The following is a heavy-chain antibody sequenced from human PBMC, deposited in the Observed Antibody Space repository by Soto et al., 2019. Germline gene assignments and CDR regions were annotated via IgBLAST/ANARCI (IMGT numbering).Heavy chain of an antibody. CDR2: IKSKTDGGTT. V-gene: IGHV3-15*01. CDR3: TTAIGYCSSTSCYTPLYDYYYGMDV. Sequence: PGGSLRLSCAASGFTFSNAWMSWVRQAPGKGLEWVGRIKSKTDGGTTDYAAPVKGRFTISRDDSKNTLYLQMNSLKTEDTAVYYCTTAIGYCSSTSCYTPLYDYYYGMDVWGQGTTVTVSS. CDR1: GFTFSNAW. J-gene: IGHJ6*02. D-gene: IGHD2-2*02.